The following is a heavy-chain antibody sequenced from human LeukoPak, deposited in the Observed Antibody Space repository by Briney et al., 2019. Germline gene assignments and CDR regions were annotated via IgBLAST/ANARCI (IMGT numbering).Heavy chain of an antibody. J-gene: IGHJ4*02. V-gene: IGHV4-39*01. CDR2: VYYTGSI. CDR3: ARLSYGELDY. D-gene: IGHD3-10*01. Sequence: SETLSVTCTVSGGSISSSNYYWGWICQPPGKGLEYIGSVYYTGSIHYNPSLTSRVTISADTSKNQFSLKLSSVTAADTAVYYCARLSYGELDYWGQGTLVTVSS. CDR1: GGSISSSNYY.